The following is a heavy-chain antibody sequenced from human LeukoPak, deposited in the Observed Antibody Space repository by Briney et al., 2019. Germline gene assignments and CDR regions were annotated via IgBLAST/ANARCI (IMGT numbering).Heavy chain of an antibody. CDR2: IYHSGST. J-gene: IGHJ3*02. V-gene: IGHV4-30-2*01. D-gene: IGHD6-13*01. CDR1: GGSISSGGYS. Sequence: SQTLSLTCAVSGGSISSGGYSWSWIRQPPGKGLEWIGYIYHSGSTYYNPSLKSRVTISVDTSKNQLTAADTAVYYCAREPISSSWSDDAFDIWGQGTMVTVSS. CDR3: AREPISSSWSDDAFDI.